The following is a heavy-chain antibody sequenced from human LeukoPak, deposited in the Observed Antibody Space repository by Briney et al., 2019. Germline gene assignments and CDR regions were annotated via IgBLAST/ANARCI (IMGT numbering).Heavy chain of an antibody. CDR3: ARDGLHIAAAPYYYYYMDV. J-gene: IGHJ6*03. V-gene: IGHV1-2*02. Sequence: ASVKVSCKASGYTFTDYYVHWVRQAPGQGLEWMGWINPNIGDTNYAQKFQGRVTMTRDTSISTAYMELSRLRSDDTAVYYCARDGLHIAAAPYYYYYMDVWGKGTTVTISS. CDR2: INPNIGDT. D-gene: IGHD6-13*01. CDR1: GYTFTDYY.